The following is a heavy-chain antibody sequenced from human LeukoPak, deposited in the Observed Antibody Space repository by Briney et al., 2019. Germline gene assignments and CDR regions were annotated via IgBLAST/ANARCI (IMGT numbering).Heavy chain of an antibody. J-gene: IGHJ3*02. V-gene: IGHV3-7*01. D-gene: IGHD3-22*01. Sequence: PGGSLRLSCAASGFTFSTYWMTWVRQAPGKGLEWVANIKQDGSEKYYVDSVKGRFTISRDNAKSSPYLQMNSLRAEDTAMYYCARLRYYYDSSGYPAAFDIWGQGTMATVSS. CDR3: ARLRYYYDSSGYPAAFDI. CDR1: GFTFSTYW. CDR2: IKQDGSEK.